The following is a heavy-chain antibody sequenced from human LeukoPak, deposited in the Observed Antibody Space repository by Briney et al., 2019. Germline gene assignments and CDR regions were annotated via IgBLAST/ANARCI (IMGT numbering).Heavy chain of an antibody. V-gene: IGHV4-59*03. D-gene: IGHD5-12*01. CDR1: GGSISSYY. Sequence: SETLSLTCTVSGGSISSYYWSWIWQPPGKGLEWIGCRYVGGRDLYNPSLKSRVTISVDASEKQISLSLRSVTAADTAMYYCANTTRVAPDGRAEYFQHWGQGTLAIVSS. J-gene: IGHJ1*01. CDR2: RYVGGRD. CDR3: ANTTRVAPDGRAEYFQH.